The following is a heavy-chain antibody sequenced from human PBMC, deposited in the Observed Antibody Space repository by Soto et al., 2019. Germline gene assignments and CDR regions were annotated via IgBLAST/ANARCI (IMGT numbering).Heavy chain of an antibody. CDR1: GFTFSSYG. CDR2: SSGSGVIT. J-gene: IGHJ5*02. Sequence: PEGSLRLSCAASGFTFSSYGMRCVRQAPGKGLDWVSASSGSGVITYYADSVKGRFTISRDSSKNTLYLQMNSLRAEDTAVYYCAGQGARPYNWLDPSAQGSLVNVSS. CDR3: AGQGARPYNWLDP. V-gene: IGHV3-23*01. D-gene: IGHD5-12*01.